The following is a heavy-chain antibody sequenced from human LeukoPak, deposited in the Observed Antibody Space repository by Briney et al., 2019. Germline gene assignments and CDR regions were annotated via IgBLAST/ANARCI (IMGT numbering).Heavy chain of an antibody. CDR1: GFSFDSHG. Sequence: PGRSLRLSCAASGFSFDSHGIHWVRQAPGKGLEWVAVSWYDGNYKYYADSVKGRFAISRDNATNMVYLQMNNLSPEDTAVYHCAKDGRARAMGWFDHWGQGIQVIVSS. J-gene: IGHJ5*02. D-gene: IGHD5-18*01. CDR3: AKDGRARAMGWFDH. CDR2: SWYDGNYK. V-gene: IGHV3-33*06.